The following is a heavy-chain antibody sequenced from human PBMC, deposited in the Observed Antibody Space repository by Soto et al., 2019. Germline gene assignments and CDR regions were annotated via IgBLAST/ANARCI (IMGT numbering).Heavy chain of an antibody. V-gene: IGHV3-48*02. CDR1: GFTFSSYS. CDR2: ISSSSSTI. CDR3: ARVGEQWLVVSNYYYYGMDV. D-gene: IGHD6-19*01. J-gene: IGHJ6*02. Sequence: EVQLVEAGGGLVQPGGSLRLSCAASGFTFSSYSMIWVRQAPGKGLEWVSYISSSSSTIYYADTVKGRFTISRENAKNSLYLQMNSMRDEDTAVYYCARVGEQWLVVSNYYYYGMDVWGQGTTVTVAS.